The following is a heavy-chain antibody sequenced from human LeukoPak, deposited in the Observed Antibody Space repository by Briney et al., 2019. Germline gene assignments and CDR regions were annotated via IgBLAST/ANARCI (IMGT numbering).Heavy chain of an antibody. Sequence: SETLSLTCAVYGGSFSGYYWSWIRQPPGKGLEWIGEINHSGSTNYNPSLKSRVTISVDTSKNQFSLKLSSVTAADTAVYCCARGQYYYDSSGRRGYFDYWGQGTLVTVSS. J-gene: IGHJ4*02. CDR1: GGSFSGYY. CDR2: INHSGST. D-gene: IGHD3-22*01. CDR3: ARGQYYYDSSGRRGYFDY. V-gene: IGHV4-34*01.